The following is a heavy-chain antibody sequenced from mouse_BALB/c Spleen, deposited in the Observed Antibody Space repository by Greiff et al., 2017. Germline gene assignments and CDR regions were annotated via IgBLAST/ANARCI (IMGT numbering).Heavy chain of an antibody. V-gene: IGHV14-4*02. CDR1: GFNIKDYY. CDR3: NGGGLWGSWFAY. D-gene: IGHD1-1*02. CDR2: IDPENGDT. Sequence: EVKLVESGAELVRSGASVKLSCTASGFNIKDYYMHWVKQRPEQGLEWIGWIDPENGDTEYAPKFQGKATMTADTSSNTAYLQLSSLTSEDTAVYYCNGGGLWGSWFAYWGQGTLVTVSA. J-gene: IGHJ3*01.